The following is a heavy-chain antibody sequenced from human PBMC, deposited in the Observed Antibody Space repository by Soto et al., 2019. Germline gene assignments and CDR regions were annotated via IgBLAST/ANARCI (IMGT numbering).Heavy chain of an antibody. J-gene: IGHJ4*02. CDR3: ARAYGDPYYFDY. Sequence: TLSLTCTVSGGSISSGDYYWSWIRQPPGKGLEWIGYIYYSGSTYYNPSLKSRVTISVDTSKNQFSLKLSSVTAADTAVYYCARAYGDPYYFDYWGQGTLVTVSS. D-gene: IGHD4-17*01. V-gene: IGHV4-30-4*01. CDR2: IYYSGST. CDR1: GGSISSGDYY.